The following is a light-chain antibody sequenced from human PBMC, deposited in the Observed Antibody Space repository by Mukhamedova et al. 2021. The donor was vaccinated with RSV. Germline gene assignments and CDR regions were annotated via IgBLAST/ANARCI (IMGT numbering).Light chain of an antibody. V-gene: IGKV3-20*01. J-gene: IGKJ3*01. CDR1: QSVSSDY. CDR3: QQYASSPT. CDR2: AAS. Sequence: PGESATLSCRASQSVSSDYLAWYQQKPGQAPRLLLYAASYRATGVPDRFSGSGSGTDYTLTISRLEPEDFAVYYCQQYASSPTFG.